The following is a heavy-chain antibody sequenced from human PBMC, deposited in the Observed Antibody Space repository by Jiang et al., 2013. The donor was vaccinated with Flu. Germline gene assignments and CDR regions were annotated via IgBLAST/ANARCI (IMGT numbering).Heavy chain of an antibody. CDR3: ARDQGDYYDSSGGAFDI. D-gene: IGHD3-22*01. V-gene: IGHV1-46*01. Sequence: SGAEVKKPGASVKVSCKASGYTFTSYYMHWVRQAPGQGLEWMGIINPSGGSTSYAQKFQGRVTMTRDTSTSTVYMELSSLRSEDTAVYYCARDQGDYYDSSGGAFDIWGQGTMVTVSS. J-gene: IGHJ3*02. CDR2: INPSGGST. CDR1: GYTFTSYY.